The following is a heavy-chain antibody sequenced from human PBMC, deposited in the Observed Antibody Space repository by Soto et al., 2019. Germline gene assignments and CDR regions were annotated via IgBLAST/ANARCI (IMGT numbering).Heavy chain of an antibody. D-gene: IGHD3-16*02. CDR3: AKDQAMITFGGVIVKTSYYYYYYYMDV. V-gene: IGHV3-23*01. CDR1: GFTFSGYA. CDR2: ISGSGGST. J-gene: IGHJ6*03. Sequence: GGSLRLSCAASGFTFSGYAMSWVRQAPGKGLEWVSAISGSGGSTYYADSVKGRFTISRDNSKNTRYLQMNSLRAEDTAVYYCAKDQAMITFGGVIVKTSYYYYYYYMDVWGKGTTVTVSS.